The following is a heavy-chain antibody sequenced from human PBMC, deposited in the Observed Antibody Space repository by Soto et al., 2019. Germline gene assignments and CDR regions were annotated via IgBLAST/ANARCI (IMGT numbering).Heavy chain of an antibody. Sequence: PYVTRCFTWSVCGSSKSSYYWSWIRQPTGKGLERIGYISYSGSTNYNPSLRSRVTISVDTPKNQYSLNLSSVTAAYTAVYYCARSLVFGGTNDDWGQGTHVTVSS. CDR2: ISYSGST. V-gene: IGHV4-59*01. J-gene: IGHJ4*02. D-gene: IGHD3-16*01. CDR3: ARSLVFGGTNDD. CDR1: GSSKSSYY.